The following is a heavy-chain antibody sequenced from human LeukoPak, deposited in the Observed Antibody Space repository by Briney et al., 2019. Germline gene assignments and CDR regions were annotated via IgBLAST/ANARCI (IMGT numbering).Heavy chain of an antibody. CDR3: AREGSFSGIYALQY. CDR2: IKSKTDGGTT. D-gene: IGHD1-26*01. CDR1: GFTFSNAW. Sequence: GGSLRLSCAASGFTFSNAWMNWVRQAPGKGLEWVGRIKSKTDGGTTDYAAPVKGRFTISRDDSKNTLYLQMNSLRAEDTAVYYCAREGSFSGIYALQYWGQGTVVTVSS. J-gene: IGHJ4*02. V-gene: IGHV3-15*07.